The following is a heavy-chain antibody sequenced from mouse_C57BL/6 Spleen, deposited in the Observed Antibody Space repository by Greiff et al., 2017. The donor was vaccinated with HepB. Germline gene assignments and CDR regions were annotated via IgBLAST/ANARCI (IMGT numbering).Heavy chain of an antibody. CDR3: ARDGLSTIVTTREAWFAY. CDR1: GFTFSSYA. Sequence: EVQLVESGGGLVKPGGSLKLSCAASGFTFSSYAMSWVRQTPEKRLEWVATISDGGSYTYYPDNVKGRFTISRDNAKNNLYLQMSHLKSEDTAMYYCARDGLSTIVTTREAWFAYWGQGTLVTVSA. CDR2: ISDGGSYT. J-gene: IGHJ3*01. D-gene: IGHD2-5*01. V-gene: IGHV5-4*01.